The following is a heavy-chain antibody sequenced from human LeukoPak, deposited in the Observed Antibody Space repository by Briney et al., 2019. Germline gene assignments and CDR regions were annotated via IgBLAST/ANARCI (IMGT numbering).Heavy chain of an antibody. J-gene: IGHJ4*02. Sequence: SETLSLTCTVSGGSISSYYWSWIRQPPGKGLEWIGYIYYSGSTNYNPSLKSRVTISVDTSKNQFSLKLSSVTAADTAVYYCARAALKVVAATRPADFDYWGQGTLVTVSS. CDR1: GGSISSYY. D-gene: IGHD2-15*01. CDR2: IYYSGST. CDR3: ARAALKVVAATRPADFDY. V-gene: IGHV4-59*08.